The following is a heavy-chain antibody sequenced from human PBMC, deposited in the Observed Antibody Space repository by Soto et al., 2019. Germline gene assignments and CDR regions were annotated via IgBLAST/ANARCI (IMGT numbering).Heavy chain of an antibody. D-gene: IGHD2-2*01. Sequence: SETLSLTCTVSGGSISSGPYSWGWIRQPPGEGLEWIGTFHYSENTYYNPSLESRVTISVDTSKNQFSLKVTSVTVADTAMYYCARLGGFCSSTSCYGFYGMDVWGQGTTVTVSS. J-gene: IGHJ6*02. CDR3: ARLGGFCSSTSCYGFYGMDV. CDR1: GGSISSGPYS. CDR2: FHYSENT. V-gene: IGHV4-39*01.